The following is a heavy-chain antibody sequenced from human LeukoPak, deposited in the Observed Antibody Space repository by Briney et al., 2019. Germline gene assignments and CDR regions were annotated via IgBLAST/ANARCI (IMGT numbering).Heavy chain of an antibody. CDR1: GGSFSGYY. V-gene: IGHV4-34*01. J-gene: IGHJ4*02. CDR2: INHSGST. D-gene: IGHD3-10*01. CDR3: ARVPSGSGSYEIDY. Sequence: PSETLSLTCAVYGGSFSGYYWSWIRQPPGKGLEWIGEINHSGSTNYNPSLKSRVTISVDTSKNQFSLKLSSVTAADTAVYYCARVPSGSGSYEIDYWGQGTLVTVSS.